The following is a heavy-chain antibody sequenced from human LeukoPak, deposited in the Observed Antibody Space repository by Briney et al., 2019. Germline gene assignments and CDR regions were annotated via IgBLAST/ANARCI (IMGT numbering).Heavy chain of an antibody. CDR1: GFTFSSYA. CDR2: ISGSGGST. CDR3: ARGLRRVPNWFDP. Sequence: GGSLRLSCAASGFTFSSYAMSWVRQAPGKGLEWVSAISGSGGSTYYADSVKGRFTISRDNSKNTLYLQMNSLRAEDTAIYYCARGLRRVPNWFDPWGQGTLVTVSS. D-gene: IGHD3-10*01. V-gene: IGHV3-23*01. J-gene: IGHJ5*02.